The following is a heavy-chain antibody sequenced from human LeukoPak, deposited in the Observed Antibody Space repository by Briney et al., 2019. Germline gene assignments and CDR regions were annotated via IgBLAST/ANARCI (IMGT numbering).Heavy chain of an antibody. CDR2: INHSGST. CDR1: GFTFSSYA. Sequence: GSLRLSCAASGFTFSSYAMSWVRQVPGKGLEWIGEINHSGSTNYNPSLKSRVTISVDTSKNQFSLKLSSVTAADTAVYYCARGVARWLQKRATFDYWGQGTLVTVSS. J-gene: IGHJ4*02. D-gene: IGHD5-24*01. V-gene: IGHV4-34*01. CDR3: ARGVARWLQKRATFDY.